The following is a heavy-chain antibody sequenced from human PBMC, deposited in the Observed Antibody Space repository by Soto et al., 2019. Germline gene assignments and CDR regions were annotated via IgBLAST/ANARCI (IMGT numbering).Heavy chain of an antibody. CDR2: INPSGGST. J-gene: IGHJ6*02. CDR1: GYTFTSYY. CDR3: ARASIAAADNYYYYYGMDV. D-gene: IGHD6-13*01. Sequence: CASVKGSCKASGYTFTSYYMHWVRQAPGQGLEWMGIINPSGGSTSYAQKFQGRVTMTRDTSTSTVYMELSSLRSEDTAVYYCARASIAAADNYYYYYGMDVWGQGTTVTVSS. V-gene: IGHV1-46*01.